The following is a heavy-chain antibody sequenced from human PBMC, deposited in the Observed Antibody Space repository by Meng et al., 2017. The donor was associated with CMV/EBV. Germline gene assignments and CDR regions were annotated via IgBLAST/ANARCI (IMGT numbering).Heavy chain of an antibody. D-gene: IGHD3-10*01. Sequence: GSLSLSCTVSGGSISSNNYYWGWIRQPPGKGLEWIATIYYNGTTYYSPSLKSRVTISLDTSKNQLSLKLNSVTAADTAVYYCATGLWFEEWGQGTLVTVSS. J-gene: IGHJ4*02. CDR2: IYYNGTT. CDR3: ATGLWFEE. V-gene: IGHV4-39*07. CDR1: GGSISSNNYY.